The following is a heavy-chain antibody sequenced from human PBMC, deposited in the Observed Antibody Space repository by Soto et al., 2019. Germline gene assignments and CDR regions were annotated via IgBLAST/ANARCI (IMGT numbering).Heavy chain of an antibody. V-gene: IGHV1-18*01. J-gene: IGHJ6*02. CDR2: ISPYNDDT. CDR3: ARGGYYDSSGSRNYHYYGMDV. CDR1: GYTFSSYG. Sequence: QAQLVQSGAEVKKPGASVKVSCKASGYTFSSYGISWVRQAPGQGLEWLGWISPYNDDTNYAQKLQGRVTMTTDTSTRTAYMDLRSLRSDDTAVYYCARGGYYDSSGSRNYHYYGMDVWGQGTKVTVSS. D-gene: IGHD3-22*01.